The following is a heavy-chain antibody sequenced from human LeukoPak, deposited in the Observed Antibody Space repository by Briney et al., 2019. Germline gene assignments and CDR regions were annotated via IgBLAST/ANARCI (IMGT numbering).Heavy chain of an antibody. V-gene: IGHV1-2*02. J-gene: IGHJ4*02. D-gene: IGHD3-22*01. CDR3: ARGRGMKVGWLQL. CDR2: INPNSGDT. CDR1: GYTFIIYA. Sequence: ASVTVSCKASGYTFIIYAISWVRQAPGQGLEWMGWINPNSGDTDYAQKFRGRVTMTRVTSMSTAYLEVTRLKSDDTAIYYCARGRGMKVGWLQLWGQGTLVTVSS.